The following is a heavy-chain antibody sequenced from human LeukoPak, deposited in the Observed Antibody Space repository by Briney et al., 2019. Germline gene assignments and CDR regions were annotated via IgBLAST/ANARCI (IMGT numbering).Heavy chain of an antibody. D-gene: IGHD5-24*01. J-gene: IGHJ5*02. Sequence: SGRSLRLSCAASGFTFSSYGMHWVRQAPGKGLEWVALISNDGSHKFYTDSVKGRFTISRDNSKNTLYLQMNSLRVEDTAVYYCAKDRGNYLYWPDPWGQGTLVTVSS. V-gene: IGHV3-30*18. CDR3: AKDRGNYLYWPDP. CDR2: ISNDGSHK. CDR1: GFTFSSYG.